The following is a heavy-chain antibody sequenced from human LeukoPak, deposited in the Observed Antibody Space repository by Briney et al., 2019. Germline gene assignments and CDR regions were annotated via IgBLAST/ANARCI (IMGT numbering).Heavy chain of an antibody. CDR3: ASQLNPYYYYYMDV. CDR2: IIPIFGTA. J-gene: IGHJ6*03. CDR1: GGTFSSYA. Sequence: SVKVSCKASGGTFSSYAISWVRQAPGQGLEWMGRIIPIFGTANYAQKFQARVTITTDESTSTAYMELSSLRSEDTAVYYCASQLNPYYYYYMDVWGKGTTVTVSS. D-gene: IGHD5-24*01. V-gene: IGHV1-69*05.